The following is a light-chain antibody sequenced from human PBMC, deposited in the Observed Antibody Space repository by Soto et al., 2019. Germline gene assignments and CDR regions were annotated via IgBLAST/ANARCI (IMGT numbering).Light chain of an antibody. CDR2: GAS. J-gene: IGKJ1*01. Sequence: EIVMTQSPASLSVSPGERATLSCRASQSVSSNLAWYQQKPGQAPRLLIYGASTGATGVPARFSGSGSGTDFTLTISRLQSEDFAVYYCQQYNNWPRTFGQGTKVDIK. CDR1: QSVSSN. CDR3: QQYNNWPRT. V-gene: IGKV3-15*01.